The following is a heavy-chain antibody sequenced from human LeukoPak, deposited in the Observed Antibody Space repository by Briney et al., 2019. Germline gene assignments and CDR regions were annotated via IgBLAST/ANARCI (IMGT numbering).Heavy chain of an antibody. Sequence: ASVKVSCKASAYTFTDYYMHWFRQAPGQGLEWMGWISDNSGGTKYAQKFQDRVTLTRDTSISTAYLELSRLTSDDTAVYYCVRDKAAATGLSLDYWGQGTLVTVSS. CDR3: VRDKAAATGLSLDY. V-gene: IGHV1-2*02. J-gene: IGHJ4*02. D-gene: IGHD6-13*01. CDR2: ISDNSGGT. CDR1: AYTFTDYY.